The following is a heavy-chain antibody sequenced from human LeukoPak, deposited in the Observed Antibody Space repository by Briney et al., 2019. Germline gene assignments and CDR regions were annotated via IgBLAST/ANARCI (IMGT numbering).Heavy chain of an antibody. CDR1: GFTLSEHA. CDR2: IIDVGDT. Sequence: GGSLRLSCALSGFTLSEHAWSWVRQAPGKGLQWASGIIDVGDTYYADSVKGRFTTSRDNSKNTLYLQMNSLRAEDTAIYYCARFIVSTIIRGFDYWGQGTLVTVSS. CDR3: ARFIVSTIIRGFDY. J-gene: IGHJ4*02. V-gene: IGHV3-23*01. D-gene: IGHD5/OR15-5a*01.